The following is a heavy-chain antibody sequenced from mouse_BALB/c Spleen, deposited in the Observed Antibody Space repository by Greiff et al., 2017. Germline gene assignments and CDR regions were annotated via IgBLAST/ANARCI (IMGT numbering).Heavy chain of an antibody. Sequence: VQLQQPGAELVKPGASVKLSCKASGYTFTSYYMYWVKQRPGQGLEWIGGINPSNGGTNFNEKFKSKATLTVDKSSSTAYMQLSSLTSEDSAVYYCTRSTYYDYDRGYYFDYWGQGTTLTVSS. CDR1: GYTFTSYY. J-gene: IGHJ2*01. CDR3: TRSTYYDYDRGYYFDY. CDR2: INPSNGGT. V-gene: IGHV1-53*01. D-gene: IGHD2-4*01.